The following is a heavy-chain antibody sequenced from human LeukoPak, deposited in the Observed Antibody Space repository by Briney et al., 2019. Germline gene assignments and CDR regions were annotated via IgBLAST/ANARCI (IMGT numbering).Heavy chain of an antibody. V-gene: IGHV1-69*13. CDR3: ARDLGSRDGYNPLNLFDN. Sequence: ASVKVSCKASGGTFSSYAISWVRQAPGQGLEWMGGIIPILGTANYAQKFQGRVTITADEFTSTAYMELSSLRFEDTAVYYCARDLGSRDGYNPLNLFDNWGQGTLVTVSS. J-gene: IGHJ4*02. CDR1: GGTFSSYA. CDR2: IIPILGTA. D-gene: IGHD5-24*01.